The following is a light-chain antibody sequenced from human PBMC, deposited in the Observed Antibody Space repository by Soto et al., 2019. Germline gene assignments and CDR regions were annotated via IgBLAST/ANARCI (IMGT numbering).Light chain of an antibody. CDR1: QSVSHNY. Sequence: EIVLTQSPGPLSLSPGERATLSCRASQSVSHNYLAWYQQKPGQAPRLLIYGASTRAPGIPDRFSGSGSATDFTLTIIRLEPEDFAVYYCQHYGDSPWPFGQGTKVELK. CDR3: QHYGDSPWP. J-gene: IGKJ1*01. V-gene: IGKV3-20*01. CDR2: GAS.